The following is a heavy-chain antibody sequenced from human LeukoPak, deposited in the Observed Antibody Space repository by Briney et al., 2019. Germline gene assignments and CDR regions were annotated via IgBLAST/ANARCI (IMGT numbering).Heavy chain of an antibody. CDR2: MNPTSGHT. CDR3: TRDHCRGDNCPSFDY. J-gene: IGHJ4*02. Sequence: GASVKVSCKASGYTFTSYDINWVRQAPGQGLEWMGWMNPTSGHTGYAQKFQGRVTMTRDTSISTAYMELNSLTSEDTAVYYCTRDHCRGDNCPSFDYWGQGTLVTVSS. CDR1: GYTFTSYD. V-gene: IGHV1-8*01. D-gene: IGHD2-15*01.